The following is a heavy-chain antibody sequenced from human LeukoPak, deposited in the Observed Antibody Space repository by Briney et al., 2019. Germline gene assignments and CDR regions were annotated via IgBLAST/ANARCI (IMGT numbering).Heavy chain of an antibody. J-gene: IGHJ3*02. Sequence: PGGSLRLSCAASGFTFSSYSMNWVRQAPGKGLEWVSSISSSSSYIYYADSVRGRFTISRDNAKNSLYLQMNSLRAEDTAVYYCARVFQDSSGYGAFDIWGQGTMVTVSS. D-gene: IGHD3-22*01. CDR2: ISSSSSYI. V-gene: IGHV3-21*01. CDR1: GFTFSSYS. CDR3: ARVFQDSSGYGAFDI.